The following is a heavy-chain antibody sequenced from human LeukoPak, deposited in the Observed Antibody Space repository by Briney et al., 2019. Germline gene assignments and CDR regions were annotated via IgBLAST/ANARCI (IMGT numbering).Heavy chain of an antibody. CDR1: VFTFRRYA. V-gene: IGHV3-23*01. CDR2: ISGSGGST. Sequence: PGRSLRLSCAASVFTFRRYATSWVPHAPGKGLEWVSAISGSGGSTYYADSVKGRFTISRDNSKNTLYLQMNSLRAEDTAVYYCANDDYARGVCWGQGTLVTVSS. J-gene: IGHJ4*02. CDR3: ANDDYARGVC. D-gene: IGHD4-17*01.